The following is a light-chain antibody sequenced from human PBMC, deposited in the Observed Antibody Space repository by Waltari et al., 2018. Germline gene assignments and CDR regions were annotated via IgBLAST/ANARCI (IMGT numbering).Light chain of an antibody. V-gene: IGLV1-36*01. J-gene: IGLJ3*02. Sequence: QSVLTQPPAVSEAPGQGVTISCSGSSSNIGNSAVNWYQHLPGQAPKLLIYYDDLLTSGVSDRFSGSKAGTSASLAISGLQSEDEADYYCAAWDDRLNGVVFGGGTKLTVL. CDR3: AAWDDRLNGVV. CDR1: SSNIGNSA. CDR2: YDD.